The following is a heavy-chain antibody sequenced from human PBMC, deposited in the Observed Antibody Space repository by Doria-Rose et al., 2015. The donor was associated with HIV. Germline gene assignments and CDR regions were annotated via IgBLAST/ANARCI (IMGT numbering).Heavy chain of an antibody. Sequence: VQLVQSWGGLVQPGRSLRLSCRVFGVTFGDYAINWVRQAPGKGLEWVGFIRSKAYGGTTDYAASLKGRFTISRDDSNTIAYLQMNGLRTADTAVYFGTRSYNNFWSCSYYDYGGQGKRVNGSA. CDR1: GVTFGDYA. J-gene: IGHJ4*02. V-gene: IGHV3-49*04. CDR2: IRSKAYGGTT. CDR3: TRSYNNFWSCSYYDY. D-gene: IGHD3-3*01.